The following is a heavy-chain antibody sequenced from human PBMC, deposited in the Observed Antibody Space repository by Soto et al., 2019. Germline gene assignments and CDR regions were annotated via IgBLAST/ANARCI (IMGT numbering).Heavy chain of an antibody. Sequence: PSETLSLTCTVSGGSISGYYWSWIRQPAGKGLEWIGRIYTSGSTNYNPSLKSRVTMSVDTSKNQFSLKLSSVTAADTAVYYCARGNGYDDYHYYYGMDVWGQGTTVTVSS. V-gene: IGHV4-4*07. J-gene: IGHJ6*02. CDR1: GGSISGYY. D-gene: IGHD5-12*01. CDR3: ARGNGYDDYHYYYGMDV. CDR2: IYTSGST.